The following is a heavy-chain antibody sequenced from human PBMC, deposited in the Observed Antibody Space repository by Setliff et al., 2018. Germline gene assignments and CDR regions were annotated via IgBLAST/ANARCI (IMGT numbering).Heavy chain of an antibody. CDR1: GFNFNTHT. CDR2: ISGNSYYI. J-gene: IGHJ4*02. CDR3: ARHPDGRIVPFDY. Sequence: GGSLRLSCAAFGFNFNTHTLSWVRQAPGKGLEWVSAISGNSYYINYVDSVKGRFTISRDNSKNTLYLQMNSLRADDTAFYYCARHPDGRIVPFDYWGQGILVTVSS. V-gene: IGHV3-21*01. D-gene: IGHD1-26*01.